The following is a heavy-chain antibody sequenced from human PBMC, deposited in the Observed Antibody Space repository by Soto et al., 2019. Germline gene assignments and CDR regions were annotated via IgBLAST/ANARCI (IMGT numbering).Heavy chain of an antibody. CDR2: TYYRSRWFN. J-gene: IGHJ5*01. CDR1: GDSVSSNSAT. Sequence: PSQTLSLTCAISGDSVSSNSATWDWIRQPPSRGLEWLGRTYYRSRWFNDYAGSVKGRITINPDTSNNQFSLQLTSLSPDDTAVYYCARLRGDSWFDFWGQGTRVTVSS. CDR3: ARLRGDSWFDF. V-gene: IGHV6-1*01.